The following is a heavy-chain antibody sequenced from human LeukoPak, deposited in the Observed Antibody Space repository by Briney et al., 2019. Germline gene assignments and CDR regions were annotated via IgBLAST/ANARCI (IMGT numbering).Heavy chain of an antibody. D-gene: IGHD6-19*01. CDR3: ARAPQWLAGKYYYYYYYMDV. V-gene: IGHV6-1*01. J-gene: IGHJ6*03. CDR1: GDSVSSNSAA. Sequence: SQTLSLTCAISGDSVSSNSAAWNWIRQSPSRGLEWLGRTYYRSKWYNDYAVSVKSRITINPDTSKNQFSLQLNSVTPEDTAVYYCARAPQWLAGKYYYYYYYMDVWGKGTTVTVSS. CDR2: TYYRSKWYN.